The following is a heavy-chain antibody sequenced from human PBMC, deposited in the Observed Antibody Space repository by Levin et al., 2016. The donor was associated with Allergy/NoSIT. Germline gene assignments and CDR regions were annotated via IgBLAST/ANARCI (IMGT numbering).Heavy chain of an antibody. V-gene: IGHV4-39*01. J-gene: IGHJ4*02. CDR3: ARQTIFDYFDY. CDR1: GGSISSSSYY. CDR2: FYHSGST. D-gene: IGHD3-3*01. Sequence: SETLSLTCTVSGGSISSSSYYWGWIRQPPGKGLEWIGSFYHSGSTYYNPSLKSRVTISVDTSKNQFSLKLSSVTAADTAVYYCARQTIFDYFDYWGQGTLVTVSS.